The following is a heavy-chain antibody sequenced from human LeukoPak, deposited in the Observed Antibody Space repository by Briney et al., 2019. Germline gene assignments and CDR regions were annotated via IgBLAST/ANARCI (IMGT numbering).Heavy chain of an antibody. V-gene: IGHV3-49*03. Sequence: PGGSLRLSCTASGFTFGDYAMSWFGQAPGKGLEGVGFIRSKAYGGTTEYAASVKGRFTISRDDSKSIAYLQMNSLKTEDTAVYYCTSRGRYYYYGMDVWGQGTTVTVSS. CDR2: IRSKAYGGTT. CDR1: GFTFGDYA. J-gene: IGHJ6*02. D-gene: IGHD3-10*01. CDR3: TSRGRYYYYGMDV.